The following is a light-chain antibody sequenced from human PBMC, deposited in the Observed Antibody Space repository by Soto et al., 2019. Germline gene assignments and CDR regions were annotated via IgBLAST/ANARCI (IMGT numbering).Light chain of an antibody. Sequence: QSALTQPPSVSGAPGQRVTISCTGSSFNIGSGYDVHWYQHLPGTAPKLLIYGNNSRPSGVPDRFSGSKSGTSVSLAITGLQAEDEANYYCQSYDTSLRGWVFGGGTKVTVL. J-gene: IGLJ3*02. CDR2: GNN. CDR1: SFNIGSGYD. CDR3: QSYDTSLRGWV. V-gene: IGLV1-40*01.